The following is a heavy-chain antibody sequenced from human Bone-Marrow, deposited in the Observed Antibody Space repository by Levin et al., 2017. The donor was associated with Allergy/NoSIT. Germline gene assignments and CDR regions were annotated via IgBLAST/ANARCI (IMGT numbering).Heavy chain of an antibody. D-gene: IGHD6-13*01. V-gene: IGHV3-7*01. J-gene: IGHJ1*01. Sequence: GESLKISCVGSGFTFRNYWMSWVRQAPGKGLEWVANIKEDGTEENYVDSVKGRFTISRDNAKNSLYLQMNSLRAEDRAVYYCARMQSSSWYAEYFQHGGQGTLVTVSS. CDR3: ARMQSSSWYAEYFQH. CDR2: IKEDGTEE. CDR1: GFTFRNYW.